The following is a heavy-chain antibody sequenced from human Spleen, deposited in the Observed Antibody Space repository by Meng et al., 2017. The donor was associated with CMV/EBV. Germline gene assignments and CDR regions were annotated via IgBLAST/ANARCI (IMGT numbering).Heavy chain of an antibody. CDR3: AKGDSSGYFYGMDV. J-gene: IGHJ6*02. CDR2: INWNGGST. V-gene: IGHV3-20*04. Sequence: GESLKISCAASGFTFDDYGMSWVRQAPGKGLEWVSGINWNGGSTGYADSVKGRFTISRDNAKNSLYLQMNSLRAEDTALYYCAKGDSSGYFYGMDVWGQGTTVTVSS. CDR1: GFTFDDYG. D-gene: IGHD3-22*01.